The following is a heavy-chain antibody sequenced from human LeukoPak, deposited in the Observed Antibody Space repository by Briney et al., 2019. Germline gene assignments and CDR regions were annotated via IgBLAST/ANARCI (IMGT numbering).Heavy chain of an antibody. D-gene: IGHD4-17*01. Sequence: HAASVTVSCKASGGTFSSYTISWVRQAPGQGLEWMGRIIPILGIANYAQKFQGRVTITADKSTSTAYMELSSLRSEDTAVYYCARSLGRYYFDYWGQGTLVTVSS. CDR3: ARSLGRYYFDY. CDR2: IIPILGIA. J-gene: IGHJ4*02. V-gene: IGHV1-69*02. CDR1: GGTFSSYT.